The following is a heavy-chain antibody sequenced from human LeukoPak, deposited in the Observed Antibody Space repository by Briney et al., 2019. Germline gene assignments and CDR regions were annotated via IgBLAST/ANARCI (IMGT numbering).Heavy chain of an antibody. CDR1: GFTFSSYW. J-gene: IGHJ4*02. CDR3: ATLYGGSTDY. V-gene: IGHV3-74*01. CDR2: IKPDGSSM. Sequence: PGGSLRLSCAASGFTFSSYWMNWVRQAPGKGLVWVSRIKPDGSSMSYADSVQGRFTISRDNAKNTLYLQMNSLRAEDTAVYYCATLYGGSTDYRGQGTLVTVSS. D-gene: IGHD5-12*01.